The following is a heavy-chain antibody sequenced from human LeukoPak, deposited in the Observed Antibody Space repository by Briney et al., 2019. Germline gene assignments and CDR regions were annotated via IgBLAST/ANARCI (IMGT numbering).Heavy chain of an antibody. V-gene: IGHV4-34*01. CDR1: GGSLSGYY. Sequence: SETLSLTCAVYGGSLSGYYWSWIRQPPGKGLEWIGESSHNGNSNFDPSLKSRVTITVDTSKNQFSLKLSSVTAADTAVYFCARTNPQLWYGGYYYYMDVWANGTTVTVSS. J-gene: IGHJ6*03. CDR2: SSHNGNS. CDR3: ARTNPQLWYGGYYYYMDV. D-gene: IGHD3-10*01.